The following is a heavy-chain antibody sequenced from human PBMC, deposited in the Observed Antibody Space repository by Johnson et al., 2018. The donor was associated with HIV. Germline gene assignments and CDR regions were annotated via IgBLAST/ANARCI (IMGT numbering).Heavy chain of an antibody. CDR1: GFAVSKNY. D-gene: IGHD6-13*01. CDR2: IYSGGNT. Sequence: EVQLVESGGGLVQPGGSLRLSCAASGFAVSKNYLTWVRQAPGKGLEWVSLIYSGGNTYYADSVKGRFNISRDNSKNSLFLQMNSLRVEDTAVYYCARSGGYPNAFDMWGQGTLVTVPA. CDR3: ARSGGYPNAFDM. J-gene: IGHJ3*02. V-gene: IGHV3-66*01.